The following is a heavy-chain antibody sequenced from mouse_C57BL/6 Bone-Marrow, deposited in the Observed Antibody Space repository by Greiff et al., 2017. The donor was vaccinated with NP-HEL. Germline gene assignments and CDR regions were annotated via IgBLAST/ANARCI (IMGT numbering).Heavy chain of an antibody. CDR2: IYPGDGDT. CDR3: AYYYGSSYWYFDV. CDR1: GYAFSSSW. J-gene: IGHJ1*03. V-gene: IGHV1-82*01. D-gene: IGHD1-1*01. Sequence: QVQLQQSGPELVKPGASVKISCKASGYAFSSSWMNWVKQRPGQGLEWIGRIYPGDGDTKYNGKFKGKATLTADKSSSTAYMQLSSLTSVDSAVYFCAYYYGSSYWYFDVWGTGTTVTVSS.